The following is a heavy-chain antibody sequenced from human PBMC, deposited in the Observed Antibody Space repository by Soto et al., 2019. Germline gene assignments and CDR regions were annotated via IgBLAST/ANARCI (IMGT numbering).Heavy chain of an antibody. CDR2: IIPIFGTA. J-gene: IGHJ2*01. D-gene: IGHD4-17*01. Sequence: QVQLGQSGAEVKKPGSSVKVSCKASGGTFSSYAISWVRQAPGQGLEWMGGIIPIFGTANYAQKFQGRVTITEDESTSTAYMELSSLRSEDTAVYYCARGHSEVYGGNHWYFDLWGRGTLVTVSS. CDR1: GGTFSSYA. CDR3: ARGHSEVYGGNHWYFDL. V-gene: IGHV1-69*01.